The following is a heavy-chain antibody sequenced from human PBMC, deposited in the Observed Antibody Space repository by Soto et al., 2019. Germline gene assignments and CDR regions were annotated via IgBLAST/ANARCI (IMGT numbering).Heavy chain of an antibody. CDR1: GFTFSDYY. CDR3: ARFAEGILTGSLDY. D-gene: IGHD3-9*01. CDR2: ISSSGRTI. V-gene: IGHV3-11*01. J-gene: IGHJ4*02. Sequence: GGSLRLSCAASGFTFSDYYMSWIRQAPGKGLEWVSYISSSGRTIYYADSVKGPLTISRDNAKNSLYLEMNRLRAEDTAVYYCARFAEGILTGSLDYWGQGTLVTVYS.